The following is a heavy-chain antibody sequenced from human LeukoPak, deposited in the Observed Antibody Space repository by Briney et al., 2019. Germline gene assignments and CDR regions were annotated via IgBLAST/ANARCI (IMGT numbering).Heavy chain of an antibody. CDR3: AKEGGYCSGGSCYYYFDY. CDR2: ISGSGGST. CDR1: GFTFSSYA. Sequence: PGGSLRLSCAASGFTFSSYAMNWVRQAPGKGLEWVSAISGSGGSTYYADSVKGRFTISRDNSKNTLYLQMNSLRAEDTAVYYCAKEGGYCSGGSCYYYFDYWSQGTLVTVSS. D-gene: IGHD2-15*01. V-gene: IGHV3-23*01. J-gene: IGHJ4*02.